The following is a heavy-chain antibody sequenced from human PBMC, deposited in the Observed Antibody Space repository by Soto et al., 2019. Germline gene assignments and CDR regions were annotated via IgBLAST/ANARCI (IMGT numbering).Heavy chain of an antibody. CDR2: IQSGGTT. CDR1: GFTVSSKY. J-gene: IGHJ6*03. CDR3: ARDDILCSGGSCYGVHMDV. D-gene: IGHD2-15*01. V-gene: IGHV3-66*01. Sequence: EVQLVESGGGLVQPGGSLRLSCAASGFTVSSKYMSWVRQAPGKGLEWVSLIQSGGTTYYADSVKGRFTISRDSSKNMLHPQMDSLRAEDTAVYYCARDDILCSGGSCYGVHMDVWGKGTTVTVSS.